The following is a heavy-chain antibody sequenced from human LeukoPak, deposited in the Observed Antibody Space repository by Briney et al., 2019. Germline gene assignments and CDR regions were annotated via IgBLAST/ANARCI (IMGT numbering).Heavy chain of an antibody. CDR1: GGSISSGGYS. CDR2: IYYSGST. CDR3: ARDLASGDEVA. Sequence: PSETLSLTCAVSGGSISSGGYSWSWIRQPPGKGLEWIGYIYYSGSTNYNPSLKSRVTISVDTSKNQFSLKLSSVTAADTAVYYCARDLASGDEVAWGQGTLVTVSS. D-gene: IGHD2-21*01. V-gene: IGHV4-61*08. J-gene: IGHJ4*02.